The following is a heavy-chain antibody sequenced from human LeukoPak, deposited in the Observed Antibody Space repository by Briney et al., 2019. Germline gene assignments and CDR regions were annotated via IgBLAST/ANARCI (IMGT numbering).Heavy chain of an antibody. CDR2: ISYDGSNK. V-gene: IGHV3-30*03. Sequence: PGGSLRLSCAASGFTFSSYGMHWVRQAPGKGLEWVAVISYDGSNKYYADSVKGRFTISRDNSKNTLYLQMNSLRAEDTAVYYCARGAYSGSYYPNYFDYWGQGTLVTVSS. CDR3: ARGAYSGSYYPNYFDY. CDR1: GFTFSSYG. D-gene: IGHD1-26*01. J-gene: IGHJ4*02.